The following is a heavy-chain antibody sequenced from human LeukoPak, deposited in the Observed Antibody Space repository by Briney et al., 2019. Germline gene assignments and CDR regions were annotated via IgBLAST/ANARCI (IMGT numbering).Heavy chain of an antibody. V-gene: IGHV1-2*02. CDR1: GFTFTDHY. J-gene: IGHJ4*02. CDR2: INGKSGAT. Sequence: ASVKVSCKASGFTFTDHYLHWVRQVPGQGLEWMGWINGKSGATFYAQKFQGRITVTRDTSISTMYLEVNSLTTDDTAVYYCVRDFDWGPDYWGQGTPVAVSS. D-gene: IGHD3-9*01. CDR3: VRDFDWGPDY.